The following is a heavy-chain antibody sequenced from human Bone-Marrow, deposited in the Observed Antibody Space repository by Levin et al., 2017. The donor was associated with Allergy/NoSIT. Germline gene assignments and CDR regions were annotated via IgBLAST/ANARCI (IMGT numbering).Heavy chain of an antibody. CDR2: IWRDGSNK. CDR1: GFIFSSYG. CDR3: VGGAAGTWQEEDDS. V-gene: IGHV3-33*01. Sequence: PGGSLRLSCAASGFIFSSYGMHWVRQAPDKGLEWVAVIWRDGSNKDYADSVKGRFTISRDNSKNMLYLQMNSLRVEDTAFYYCVGGAAGTWQEEDDSWGQGTLVTVSS. J-gene: IGHJ4*02.